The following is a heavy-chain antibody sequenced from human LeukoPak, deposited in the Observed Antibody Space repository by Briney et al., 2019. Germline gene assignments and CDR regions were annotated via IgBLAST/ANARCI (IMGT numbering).Heavy chain of an antibody. Sequence: PGGSLRLSCAASGFTFSTYEMKWVRQAPGKGLEWVSYISSSGSTIYYADSVKGRFTISRDNAKNSLYLQMNSLRAEDTAVYYCARESIVGFNWGQGTLVTVSS. V-gene: IGHV3-48*03. J-gene: IGHJ4*02. CDR1: GFTFSTYE. CDR2: ISSSGSTI. D-gene: IGHD1-26*01. CDR3: ARESIVGFN.